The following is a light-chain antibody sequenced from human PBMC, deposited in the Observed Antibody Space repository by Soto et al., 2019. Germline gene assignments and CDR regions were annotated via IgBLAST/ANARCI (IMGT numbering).Light chain of an antibody. V-gene: IGKV3-15*01. J-gene: IGKJ4*01. CDR1: QSVGNN. CDR3: QQYRNWPLT. CDR2: GAS. Sequence: EIVMTQSPATLSVSPGERATLYCRASQSVGNNLAWYRQKSGQAPRLLIYGASTRATGIPARFSGSGSGTEFTLTIDSLQSDDFAVYLCQQYRNWPLTFGGGTNVEIK.